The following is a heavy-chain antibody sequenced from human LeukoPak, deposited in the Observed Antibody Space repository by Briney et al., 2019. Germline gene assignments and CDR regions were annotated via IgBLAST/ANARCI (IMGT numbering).Heavy chain of an antibody. J-gene: IGHJ6*02. Sequence: SETLSLTCTVSGGSISSYYWSWIRQPPGKGLEWIGYIYYSGITNYNPSLKSRVTISVDTSKNQFSPKLSSVTAADTAVYYCARTADGMDVWGQGTTVTVSS. V-gene: IGHV4-59*01. CDR1: GGSISSYY. CDR3: ARTADGMDV. CDR2: IYYSGIT.